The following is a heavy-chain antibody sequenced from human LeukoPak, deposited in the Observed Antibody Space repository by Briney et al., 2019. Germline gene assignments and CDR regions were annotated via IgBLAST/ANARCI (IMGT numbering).Heavy chain of an antibody. CDR2: IYYSGST. CDR1: GGSISSYY. D-gene: IGHD1-7*01. CDR3: ARLGITGTTLKFDP. J-gene: IGHJ5*02. V-gene: IGHV4-39*01. Sequence: SETLSLTCTVSGGSISSYYWGWIRQPPGKGLEWIGSIYYSGSTYYNPSLKSRVTISVDTSKNQFSLKLSSVTAADTAVYYCARLGITGTTLKFDPWGQGTLVTVSS.